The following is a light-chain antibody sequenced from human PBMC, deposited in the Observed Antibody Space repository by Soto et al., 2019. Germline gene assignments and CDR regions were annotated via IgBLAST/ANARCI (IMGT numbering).Light chain of an antibody. Sequence: QSALTQPPSASGSPGQSVTISCTGTSSDVGGYNYVSWYQQHPGKAPKLMIYEVSKRPSGVPDRFSGSKSGNTASLTVSGLQAEDEYDYYCSSYAGSNNNYVFGTGTKVTVL. J-gene: IGLJ1*01. CDR3: SSYAGSNNNYV. V-gene: IGLV2-8*01. CDR1: SSDVGGYNY. CDR2: EVS.